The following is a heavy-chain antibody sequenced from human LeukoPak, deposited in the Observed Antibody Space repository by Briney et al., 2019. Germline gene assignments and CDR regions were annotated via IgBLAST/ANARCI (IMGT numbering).Heavy chain of an antibody. CDR3: ARDSGSWWFDY. CDR2: VSYSGST. D-gene: IGHD6-13*01. Sequence: YPSETLSLTCTVSGGSVSSGGYHWSWIRQHPGKGLEWIGYVSYSGSTYYNPSLESRVSISVDTSKNQFSLRLSSVTAADTAVYHCARDSGSWWFDYWGQGTLVTVSS. V-gene: IGHV4-31*03. J-gene: IGHJ4*02. CDR1: GGSVSSGGYH.